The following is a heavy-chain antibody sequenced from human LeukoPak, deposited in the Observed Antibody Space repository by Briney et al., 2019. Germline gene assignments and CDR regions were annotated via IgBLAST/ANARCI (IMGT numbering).Heavy chain of an antibody. Sequence: SVKVSCKASGGTFSSYAISWVRQAPGQGLEWMGGIIPIFGTANYAQKFQGRVTVTADESTSTAYTELSSLRSEDTAVYYCARAIAAHDAFDIWGQGTMVTVSS. D-gene: IGHD6-13*01. J-gene: IGHJ3*02. CDR1: GGTFSSYA. CDR2: IIPIFGTA. CDR3: ARAIAAHDAFDI. V-gene: IGHV1-69*01.